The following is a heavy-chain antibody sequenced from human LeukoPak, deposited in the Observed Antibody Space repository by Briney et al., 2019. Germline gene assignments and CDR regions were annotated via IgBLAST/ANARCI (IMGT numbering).Heavy chain of an antibody. D-gene: IGHD3-16*02. CDR2: ISAYNGNT. V-gene: IGHV1-18*01. CDR3: ARDSDYDYVWGSYRSGRDIVPLGFDY. CDR1: GYSFTSYG. J-gene: IGHJ4*02. Sequence: GASVKVSCKASGYSFTSYGISWVRQAPGQGLEWMGWISAYNGNTNYARKLQGRVIMTTDTSTSTAYMELRSLRPDDTAVYYCARDSDYDYVWGSYRSGRDIVPLGFDYWGQGTLVTVSS.